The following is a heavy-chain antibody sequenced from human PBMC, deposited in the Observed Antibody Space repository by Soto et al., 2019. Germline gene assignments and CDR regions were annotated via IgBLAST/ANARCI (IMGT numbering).Heavy chain of an antibody. CDR3: ARRYGDQFDY. CDR2: IYYSGST. V-gene: IGHV4-59*01. CDR1: GGSISSYY. Sequence: QVQLQESGPGLVKPSETLSLTCTVSGGSISSYYWSWIRQPPGKGLEWIGYIYYSGSTNYNPSLKSRVTISVDTSKNQFSLKLSSVTAADTAVYYCARRYGDQFDYRGQGTLVTVSS. J-gene: IGHJ4*02. D-gene: IGHD4-17*01.